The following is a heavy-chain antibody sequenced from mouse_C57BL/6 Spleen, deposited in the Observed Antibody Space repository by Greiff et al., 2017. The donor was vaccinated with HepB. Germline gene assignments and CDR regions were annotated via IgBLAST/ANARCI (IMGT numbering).Heavy chain of an antibody. Sequence: VKLQQPGAELVMPGASVKLSCKASGYTFTSYWMHWVKQRPGQGLEWIGEIDPSDSYTNYNQKFKGKSTLTVDKSSSTAYMQLSSLTSEDSAVYYCARSYGNYVYAMDYWGQGTSVTVSS. J-gene: IGHJ4*01. CDR1: GYTFTSYW. V-gene: IGHV1-69*01. CDR2: IDPSDSYT. CDR3: ARSYGNYVYAMDY. D-gene: IGHD2-1*01.